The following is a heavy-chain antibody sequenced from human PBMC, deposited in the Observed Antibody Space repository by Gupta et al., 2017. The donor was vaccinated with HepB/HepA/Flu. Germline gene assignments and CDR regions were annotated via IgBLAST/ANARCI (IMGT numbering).Heavy chain of an antibody. D-gene: IGHD6-6*01. CDR3: ARERGVAARPGGFDP. V-gene: IGHV3-33*01. Sequence: QVQLVESGGGVVQPGRSLRLSCAASGFTFSSYGMHWVRQAPGKGLEWVAVIWYDGSNKYYADSVKGRFTISRDNSKNTLYLQMNSLRAEDTAVYYCARERGVAARPGGFDPWGQGTLVTVSS. CDR1: GFTFSSYG. CDR2: IWYDGSNK. J-gene: IGHJ5*02.